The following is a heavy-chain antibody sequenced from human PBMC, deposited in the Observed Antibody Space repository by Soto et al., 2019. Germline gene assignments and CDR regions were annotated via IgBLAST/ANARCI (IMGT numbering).Heavy chain of an antibody. CDR2: ISAYNGNT. CDR3: ARDEVSSWDTAMVTVLPY. V-gene: IGHV1-18*01. CDR1: GYTFTSYG. D-gene: IGHD5-18*01. J-gene: IGHJ4*02. Sequence: ASVKVSCKASGYTFTSYGISWVRQAPGQGLEWMGWISAYNGNTNCAQKLQGRVTMTTDTSTSTAYMELRSLRSDDTAVYYCARDEVSSWDTAMVTVLPYWGQGTLVTVSS.